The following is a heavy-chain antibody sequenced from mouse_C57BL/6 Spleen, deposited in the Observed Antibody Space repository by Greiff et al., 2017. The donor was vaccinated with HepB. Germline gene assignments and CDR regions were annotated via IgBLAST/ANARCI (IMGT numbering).Heavy chain of an antibody. CDR2: IDPSDSET. Sequence: QVQLQQPGAELVRPGSSVKLSCKASGYTFTSYWMHWVKQRPIQGLEWIGNIDPSDSETHYNQKFKDKATLTVYKSSSTAYMQLSSLTSEDSAVYYCARDSSGYEDAMDYWGQGTSVTVSS. J-gene: IGHJ4*01. CDR1: GYTFTSYW. D-gene: IGHD3-2*02. V-gene: IGHV1-52*01. CDR3: ARDSSGYEDAMDY.